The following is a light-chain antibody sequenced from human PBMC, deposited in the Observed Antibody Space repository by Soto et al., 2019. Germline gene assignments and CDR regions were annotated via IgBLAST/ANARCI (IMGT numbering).Light chain of an antibody. CDR2: DAS. CDR3: QQYDNLPT. V-gene: IGKV1-33*01. CDR1: QDISNY. J-gene: IGKJ1*01. Sequence: DIQMTQSPSSLSASVGDRVTITCQASQDISNYLNWYQQKPGKAPKLLIYDASNLETGVPSRFSGSRSGTDFTFTISSLQPEDIATYYCQQYDNLPTFGQGTKVEIK.